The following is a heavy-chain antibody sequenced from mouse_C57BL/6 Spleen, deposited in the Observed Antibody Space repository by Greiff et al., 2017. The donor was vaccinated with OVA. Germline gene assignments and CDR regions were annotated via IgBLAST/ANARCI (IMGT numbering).Heavy chain of an antibody. CDR1: GFSLTSYG. CDR3: ARNEKGLYDPYAMDY. V-gene: IGHV2-2*01. D-gene: IGHD2-3*01. J-gene: IGHJ4*01. Sequence: VKLMESGPGLVQPSQSLSITCTVSGFSLTSYGVHWVRQSPGKGLEWLGVIWSGGSTDYNAAFISRLSISKDNSKSQVFFKMNSLQADDTAIYYCARNEKGLYDPYAMDYWGQGTSVTVSS. CDR2: IWSGGST.